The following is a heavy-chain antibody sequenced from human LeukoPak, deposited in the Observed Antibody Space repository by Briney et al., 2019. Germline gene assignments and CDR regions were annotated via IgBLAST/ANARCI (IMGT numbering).Heavy chain of an antibody. CDR1: GGTFSSYA. Sequence: ASVKVSCKASGGTFSSYAISWVRQAPGHGLEWMGGIIPIFGTANYAQKFQGRVTITADESTSTAYMELSSLRSEDTAVYYCARAITMIAPIDYWGQGTLVTVSS. V-gene: IGHV1-69*01. J-gene: IGHJ4*02. CDR2: IIPIFGTA. CDR3: ARAITMIAPIDY. D-gene: IGHD3-22*01.